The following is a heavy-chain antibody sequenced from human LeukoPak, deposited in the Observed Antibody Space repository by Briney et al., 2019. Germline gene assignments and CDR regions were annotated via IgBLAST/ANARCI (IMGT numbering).Heavy chain of an antibody. Sequence: GGSLRLSCAASGFTFSSYSMNWVRQAPGKGLEWVSSISSSSSYIYYADSVKGRFTISRDNAKNSLYLQMNSLRAEDTAVYYCAEAARSSSRDFDYWGQGTLVTVSS. CDR1: GFTFSSYS. D-gene: IGHD6-6*01. CDR3: AEAARSSSRDFDY. CDR2: ISSSSSYI. J-gene: IGHJ4*02. V-gene: IGHV3-21*01.